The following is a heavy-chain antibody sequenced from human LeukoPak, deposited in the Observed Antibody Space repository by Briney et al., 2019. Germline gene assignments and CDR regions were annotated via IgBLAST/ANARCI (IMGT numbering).Heavy chain of an antibody. CDR2: IKQDGSEK. Sequence: GGSLRLSCAASGFTFSSYWMSWVRQAPGKGLEWVANIKQDGSEKYYVDSVKGRFTISRDNAKNSLYLQMNSLRAGDTAVYYCARKITVVVGWFDPWGQGTLVTVSS. D-gene: IGHD2-15*01. V-gene: IGHV3-7*01. CDR3: ARKITVVVGWFDP. CDR1: GFTFSSYW. J-gene: IGHJ5*02.